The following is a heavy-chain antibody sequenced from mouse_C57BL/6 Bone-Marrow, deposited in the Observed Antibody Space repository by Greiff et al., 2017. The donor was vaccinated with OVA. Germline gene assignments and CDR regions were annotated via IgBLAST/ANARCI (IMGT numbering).Heavy chain of an antibody. D-gene: IGHD1-1*01. CDR3: ARPHYYGSSYGYFDV. CDR1: GFNIKDYY. Sequence: EVQLQQSGAELVKPGASVKLSCTASGFNIKDYYMHWVKQRTEQGLEWIGRIDPEDGETKYAPKFQGKATLTADTSYNTAYLQLSSLTSEDTAVDYCARPHYYGSSYGYFDVWGTGTTVTVSS. V-gene: IGHV14-2*01. CDR2: IDPEDGET. J-gene: IGHJ1*03.